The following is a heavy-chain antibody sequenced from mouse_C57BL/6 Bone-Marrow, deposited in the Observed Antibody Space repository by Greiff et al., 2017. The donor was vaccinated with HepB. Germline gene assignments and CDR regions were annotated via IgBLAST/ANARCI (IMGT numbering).Heavy chain of an antibody. J-gene: IGHJ1*03. Sequence: QVQLKESGAELVKPGASVKISCKASGYAFSSYWMNWVKQRPGKGLEWIGQIYPGDGDTNYNGKFKGKATLTADKSSSTAYMQLSSLTSEDSAVYFCARPIYYDYVYFDVWGTGTTVTVSS. CDR2: IYPGDGDT. D-gene: IGHD2-4*01. CDR1: GYAFSSYW. CDR3: ARPIYYDYVYFDV. V-gene: IGHV1-80*01.